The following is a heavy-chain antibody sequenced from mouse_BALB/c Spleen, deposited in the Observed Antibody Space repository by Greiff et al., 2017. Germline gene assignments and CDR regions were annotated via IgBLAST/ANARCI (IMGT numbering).Heavy chain of an antibody. Sequence: VQLQQSGAELVRPGALVKLSCKASGFNIKDYYMHWVKQRPEQGLGWIGWIDPENGNTIYDPKFQGKASITADTSSNTAYLQLSSLTSEDTAVYYCASFMITTPFAYWGQGTLVTVSA. V-gene: IGHV14-1*02. CDR3: ASFMITTPFAY. CDR1: GFNIKDYY. J-gene: IGHJ3*01. CDR2: IDPENGNT. D-gene: IGHD2-4*01.